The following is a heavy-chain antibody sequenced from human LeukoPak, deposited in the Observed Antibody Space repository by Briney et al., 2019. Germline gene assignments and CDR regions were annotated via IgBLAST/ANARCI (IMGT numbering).Heavy chain of an antibody. J-gene: IGHJ1*01. V-gene: IGHV4-39*07. Sequence: PSQTLSLTCTVSGGSISSGGYYWGWIRQPPGKGLEWIGNIHHSGSTYYNPSLKSRVTTSVDTSKNQLSLKLSSVTAADTAVYYCARVAAGIGFFQHWGQGTLVTVSS. CDR3: ARVAAGIGFFQH. CDR1: GGSISSGGYY. D-gene: IGHD6-13*01. CDR2: IHHSGST.